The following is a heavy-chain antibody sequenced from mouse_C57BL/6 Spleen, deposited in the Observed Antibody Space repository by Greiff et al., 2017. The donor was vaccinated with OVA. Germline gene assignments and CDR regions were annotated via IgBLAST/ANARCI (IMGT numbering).Heavy chain of an antibody. CDR3: ARKAGSYWYFDV. D-gene: IGHD2-2*01. Sequence: QVQLQQSGAELVKPGASVKLSCKASGYTFTSYWMQWVKQRPGQGLEWIGEIDPSDSYTNYNQKFKGKATLTVDTSSSTAYMQLSSLTSEDAAVYYCARKAGSYWYFDVWGTGTTVTVSS. CDR2: IDPSDSYT. V-gene: IGHV1-50*01. J-gene: IGHJ1*03. CDR1: GYTFTSYW.